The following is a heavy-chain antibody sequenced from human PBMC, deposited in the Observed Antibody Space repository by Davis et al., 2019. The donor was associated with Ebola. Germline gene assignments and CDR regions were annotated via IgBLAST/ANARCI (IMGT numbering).Heavy chain of an antibody. CDR3: TRVTGYDKPIEY. CDR1: GFTFSSYA. J-gene: IGHJ4*02. CDR2: ISGSGGST. V-gene: IGHV3-23*01. D-gene: IGHD5-12*01. Sequence: GGSLRLSCAASGFTFSSYAMSWVRQAPGKGLEWVSAISGSGGSTYYADSVKGRFTISRDNDKNKLYLQMNSLRAEDTGIYYCTRVTGYDKPIEYWGQGTLVTVSA.